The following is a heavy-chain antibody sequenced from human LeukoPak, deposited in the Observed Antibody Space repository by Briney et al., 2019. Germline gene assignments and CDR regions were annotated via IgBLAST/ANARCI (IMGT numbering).Heavy chain of an antibody. CDR2: IYYSGST. V-gene: IGHV4-31*03. Sequence: SETLSLTCTVSGGSISSGGYYWSWIRQHPGKGLEWIGYIYYSGSTYYNPSLKSRVTISVDTSKNQFSLKLSSVTAADTAVYYCARGAQSPFIVVVTANGMDVWGQGTTVTVSS. CDR3: ARGAQSPFIVVVTANGMDV. J-gene: IGHJ6*02. D-gene: IGHD2-21*02. CDR1: GGSISSGGYY.